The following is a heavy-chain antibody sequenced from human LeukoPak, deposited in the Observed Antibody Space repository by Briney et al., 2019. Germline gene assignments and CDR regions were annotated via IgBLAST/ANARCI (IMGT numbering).Heavy chain of an antibody. CDR2: IYSGGST. CDR1: GFTVSSNY. D-gene: IGHD4-17*01. CDR3: ARDRGDYVFDP. V-gene: IGHV3-53*01. J-gene: IGHJ5*02. Sequence: PGGSLRLSCAASGFTVSSNYMSWVRRAPGKGLEWVSVIYSGGSTYYADSVKGRFTISRDNSKNTLYLQMNSLRAEDTAVYYCARDRGDYVFDPWGQGTLVTVSS.